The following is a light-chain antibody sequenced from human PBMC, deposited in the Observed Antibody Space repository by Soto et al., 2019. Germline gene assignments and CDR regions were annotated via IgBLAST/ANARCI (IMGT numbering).Light chain of an antibody. J-gene: IGKJ3*01. CDR2: RAS. V-gene: IGKV3-20*01. CDR3: QQYGSSPRFT. Sequence: EIVLTQSPGTLSLSPGERATLSCRASQSLSSSYLAWYQQKPGQAPRLLIYRASSRTTGIPDRFSASGSGRDYTLNISRLEPEYFAVYYCQQYGSSPRFTFGPGTKVDIK. CDR1: QSLSSSY.